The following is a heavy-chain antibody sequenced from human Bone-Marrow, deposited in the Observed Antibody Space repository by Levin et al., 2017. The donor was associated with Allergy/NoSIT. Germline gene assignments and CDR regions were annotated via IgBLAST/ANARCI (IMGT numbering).Heavy chain of an antibody. CDR1: GGTFSSYA. Sequence: GGSLRLSCKASGGTFSSYAISWVRQAPGQGLEWMGGIIPIFGTANYAQKFQGRVTITADESTSTAYMELSSLRSEDTAVYYCARSGYSSSLGHYYGMDVWGQGTTVTVSS. D-gene: IGHD6-13*01. CDR2: IIPIFGTA. V-gene: IGHV1-69*01. CDR3: ARSGYSSSLGHYYGMDV. J-gene: IGHJ6*02.